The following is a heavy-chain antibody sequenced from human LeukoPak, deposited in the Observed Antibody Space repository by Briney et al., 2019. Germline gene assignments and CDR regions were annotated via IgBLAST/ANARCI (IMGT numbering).Heavy chain of an antibody. Sequence: ASVKVSCKASGYTFTSYDINWVRQATEQGLEWMGWMNPNSGDTGYVQKFQGRVTMTRSTSISTAYMELSSLRSEDTAVYYCARGPGGTGSLFDYWGRGTPVTVSS. CDR3: ARGPGGTGSLFDY. V-gene: IGHV1-8*01. CDR1: GYTFTSYD. CDR2: MNPNSGDT. D-gene: IGHD7-27*01. J-gene: IGHJ4*02.